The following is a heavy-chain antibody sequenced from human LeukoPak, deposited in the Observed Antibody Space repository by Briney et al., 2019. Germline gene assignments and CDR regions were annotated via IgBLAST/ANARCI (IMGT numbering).Heavy chain of an antibody. CDR1: GFTFSSYA. CDR2: VSGSGGST. CDR3: AKEGGGSFYYFDY. V-gene: IGHV3-23*01. J-gene: IGHJ4*02. D-gene: IGHD1-26*01. Sequence: GESLRLSCAASGFTFSSYAMSWVRQAPGKGLEWVSTVSGSGGSTYYADSVKGRFTISRDNSKNTLYLQMNSLRAEDTAVYYCAKEGGGSFYYFDYWGQGTLVTVSS.